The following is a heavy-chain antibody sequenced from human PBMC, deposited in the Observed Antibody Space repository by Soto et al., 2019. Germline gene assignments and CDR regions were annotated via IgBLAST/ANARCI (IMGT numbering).Heavy chain of an antibody. CDR3: ARYTGNSFDY. D-gene: IGHD2-2*02. CDR2: ISPHNGNT. V-gene: IGHV1-18*01. Sequence: HVQLVQSGGEMTKPGASVQVSCNTSGYTFNTYFITWVRQAPGQGLEWMGWISPHNGNTNYAEKFQGRVTMTADTITKTPYMALRNLRIDDTAVYYCARYTGNSFDYWGQGTPVTVSS. J-gene: IGHJ4*02. CDR1: GYTFNTYF.